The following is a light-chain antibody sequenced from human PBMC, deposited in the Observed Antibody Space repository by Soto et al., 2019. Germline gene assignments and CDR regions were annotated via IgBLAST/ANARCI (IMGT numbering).Light chain of an antibody. V-gene: IGKV1-5*01. CDR2: DAS. J-gene: IGKJ1*01. Sequence: DIQMTQSPSTLSASVGDRVTITCRASQSISRWLAWHQQKPGKAPKLLIYDASSLESGVPSRFSGRGSGTEFTLTISSLQPDDFATYYCQQYDNYPPWTVGQGTKVEIK. CDR1: QSISRW. CDR3: QQYDNYPPWT.